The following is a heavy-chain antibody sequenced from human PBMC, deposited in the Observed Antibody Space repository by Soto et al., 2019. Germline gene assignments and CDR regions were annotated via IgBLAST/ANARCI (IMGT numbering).Heavy chain of an antibody. Sequence: SVKVACKAAGYTLTGYYMHWVRQAPGQGLEWMGWINPNSGGTNYAQKFQGWVTMTRDTSISTAYMELSRLRSDDTAVYYCARGSLVVAATPWYYYYYGMDVWGQGTTVTVSS. D-gene: IGHD2-15*01. CDR1: GYTLTGYY. V-gene: IGHV1-2*04. CDR3: ARGSLVVAATPWYYYYYGMDV. CDR2: INPNSGGT. J-gene: IGHJ6*02.